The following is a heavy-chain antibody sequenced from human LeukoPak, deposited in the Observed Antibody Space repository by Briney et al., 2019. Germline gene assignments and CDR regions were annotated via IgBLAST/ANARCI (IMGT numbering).Heavy chain of an antibody. V-gene: IGHV4-34*01. D-gene: IGHD3-22*01. Sequence: SETLSLTCAVYGGSFSGYYWSWIRQPPGKGLEWIGEINHSGSTNYNPSLKSRVTISVDTSKNQFSLKLSSVTAADTAVYYCARDDDSLGYWGQGTLVTVSS. J-gene: IGHJ4*02. CDR1: GGSFSGYY. CDR2: INHSGST. CDR3: ARDDDSLGY.